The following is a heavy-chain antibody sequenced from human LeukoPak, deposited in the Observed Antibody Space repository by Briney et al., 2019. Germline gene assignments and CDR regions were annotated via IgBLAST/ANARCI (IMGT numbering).Heavy chain of an antibody. J-gene: IGHJ5*02. Sequence: SETLSLTCTVSGGSISSYYWSWIRQPPGKGLEWIGYIYYSGSTNYNPSLKSRVTISVDTSKNQFSLKLSSVTAADTAVYYCARLYYYDSSARFDPWGQGTLVTVSS. CDR3: ARLYYYDSSARFDP. CDR1: GGSISSYY. V-gene: IGHV4-59*08. CDR2: IYYSGST. D-gene: IGHD3-22*01.